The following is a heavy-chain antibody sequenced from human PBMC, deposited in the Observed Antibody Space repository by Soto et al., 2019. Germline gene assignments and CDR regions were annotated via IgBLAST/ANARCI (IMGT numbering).Heavy chain of an antibody. CDR1: GFTFTSYA. J-gene: IGHJ4*02. D-gene: IGHD1-1*01. Sequence: PGGSLRLSCAASGFTFTSYAMSWVRQAPGRGLEWVACIIGSGTDTSYKDSVKGRFIISRDNSNNLLYLQMTSLRAEDTATYYCARDGLWTQGFTSDWNPFDYWGRGTLVTVSS. CDR2: IIGSGTDT. CDR3: ARDGLWTQGFTSDWNPFDY. V-gene: IGHV3-23*01.